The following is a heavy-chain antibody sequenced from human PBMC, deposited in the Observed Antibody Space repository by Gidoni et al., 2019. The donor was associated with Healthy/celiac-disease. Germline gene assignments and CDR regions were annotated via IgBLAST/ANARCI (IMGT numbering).Heavy chain of an antibody. CDR1: GFTFSSYA. CDR2: ISCSGGST. V-gene: IGHV3-23*01. Sequence: EVQLLESGGGWVQPGGSLTLSCEDSGFTFSSYAMSWVRQAPGKGLEWVSAISCSGGSTYYADSVKCLFTISRDNSKNTLYLQMNSLRAEDTAVYYCAKTSVDGDYFDYWGQGTLVTVSS. J-gene: IGHJ4*02. CDR3: AKTSVDGDYFDY. D-gene: IGHD3-10*01.